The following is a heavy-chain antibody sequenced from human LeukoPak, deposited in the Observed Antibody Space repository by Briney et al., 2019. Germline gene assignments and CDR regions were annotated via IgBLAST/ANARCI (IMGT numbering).Heavy chain of an antibody. CDR2: ISSNGGIT. CDR1: GFTFSSYA. Sequence: GGSLRLPCAASGFTFSSYAMSWVRQAPGKGLEWVSTISSNGGITYYADSVKGRFTVSRDNSQNTLYLQMNSLRAEDTAVYYCAKGVGEGAFDIWGQGTMVTVSS. CDR3: AKGVGEGAFDI. V-gene: IGHV3-23*01. D-gene: IGHD3-10*01. J-gene: IGHJ3*02.